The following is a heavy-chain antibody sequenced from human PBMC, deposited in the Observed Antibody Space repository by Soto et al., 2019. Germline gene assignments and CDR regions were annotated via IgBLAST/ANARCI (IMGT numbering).Heavy chain of an antibody. Sequence: ASVKVSCKASGYRFTTYYLHWVRQAPGQGLEWVGMINPNGGATVYVQKFQGRVTMTTDTSTSTVYMELSSLRFDDTAVYYCARGISGTYTALDFWGQGALVTVSS. CDR3: ARGISGTYTALDF. CDR2: INPNGGAT. D-gene: IGHD1-26*01. CDR1: GYRFTTYY. V-gene: IGHV1-46*01. J-gene: IGHJ4*02.